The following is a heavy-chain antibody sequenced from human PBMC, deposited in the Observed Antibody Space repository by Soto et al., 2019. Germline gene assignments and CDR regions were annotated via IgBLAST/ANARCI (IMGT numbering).Heavy chain of an antibody. V-gene: IGHV1-69*13. CDR2: IIPIFGTA. D-gene: IGHD3-9*01. Sequence: VASVKVSCKASGGTFSSYAISWVRQAPGQGLEWMGGIIPIFGTANYAQKFQGRVTITADESTSTAYMELSSLRSEDTAVYYCARDRYYDILTGYYPPHSYYYYGMDVWGQGTTVTVSS. CDR1: GGTFSSYA. J-gene: IGHJ6*02. CDR3: ARDRYYDILTGYYPPHSYYYYGMDV.